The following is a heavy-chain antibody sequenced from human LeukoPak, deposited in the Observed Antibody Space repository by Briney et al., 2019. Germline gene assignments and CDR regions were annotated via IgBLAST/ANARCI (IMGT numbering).Heavy chain of an antibody. CDR3: ARDQVYRYVLRFLEWLNVEYYYGMDV. D-gene: IGHD3-3*01. Sequence: GASVKVSCKASGYTFTSYGISWVRQAPGQGLEWMGWISAYNGNTNYAQKLQGRVTMTTDTSTSTAYMELRSLRSDDTAVYYCARDQVYRYVLRFLEWLNVEYYYGMDVWGQGTTVTVSS. V-gene: IGHV1-18*01. CDR1: GYTFTSYG. CDR2: ISAYNGNT. J-gene: IGHJ6*02.